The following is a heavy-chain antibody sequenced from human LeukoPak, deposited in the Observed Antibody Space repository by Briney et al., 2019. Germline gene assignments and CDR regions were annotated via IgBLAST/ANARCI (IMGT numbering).Heavy chain of an antibody. CDR2: IIPILGIA. CDR3: ARDLTSYYDFWSGYSYNWFDP. V-gene: IGHV1-69*04. D-gene: IGHD3-3*01. CDR1: GGTFSSYA. Sequence: ASVKVSCKASGGTFSSYAISWVRQAPGQGLEWMGRIIPILGIANYAQKFQGRVTITADKSTSTAYMELSSLRSEDTAVYYCARDLTSYYDFWSGYSYNWFDPWGQGTLVTVSS. J-gene: IGHJ5*02.